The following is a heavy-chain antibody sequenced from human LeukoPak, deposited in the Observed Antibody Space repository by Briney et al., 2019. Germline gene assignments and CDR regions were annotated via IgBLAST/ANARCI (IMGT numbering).Heavy chain of an antibody. J-gene: IGHJ4*02. CDR1: GFTFSSYG. V-gene: IGHV3-7*01. CDR3: ARPSLNTGSYFDY. CDR2: IKQDGSEI. D-gene: IGHD1-26*01. Sequence: GSLRLSCAASGFTFSSYGMHWVRQAPGKGLEWVANIKQDGSEIYYVDSVRGRFTISRDNAKNSLYLQMNSLRAEDTAVYYCARPSLNTGSYFDYWGQGILVSVSS.